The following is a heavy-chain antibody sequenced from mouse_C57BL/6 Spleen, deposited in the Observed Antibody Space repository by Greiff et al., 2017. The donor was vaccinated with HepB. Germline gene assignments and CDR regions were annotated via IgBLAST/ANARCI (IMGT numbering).Heavy chain of an antibody. D-gene: IGHD2-1*01. CDR1: GYTFTSYW. Sequence: QVQLQQSGAELVMPGASVKLSCKASGYTFTSYWMHWVKQRPGQGLEWIGEIDPSDSYTNYNQKFKGKSTLTVDKSSSTAYMQLSSLTSEDSAVYYCARYRLYYGNPYFDYWGQGTTLTVSS. J-gene: IGHJ2*01. CDR2: IDPSDSYT. CDR3: ARYRLYYGNPYFDY. V-gene: IGHV1-69*01.